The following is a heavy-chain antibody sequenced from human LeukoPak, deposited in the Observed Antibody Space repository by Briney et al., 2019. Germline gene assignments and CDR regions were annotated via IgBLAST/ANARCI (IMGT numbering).Heavy chain of an antibody. CDR3: ARDIRHMGFDY. CDR1: GYTFTSYG. Sequence: GASVKVSCKASGYTFTSYGISWVRQAPGQGLEWMGWISAYNGNTNYARKLQGRVTLTTDTSTSTAYMELRSLRSDDTAVYYCARDIRHMGFDYWGQGTPVTVSS. D-gene: IGHD3-16*01. J-gene: IGHJ4*02. CDR2: ISAYNGNT. V-gene: IGHV1-18*01.